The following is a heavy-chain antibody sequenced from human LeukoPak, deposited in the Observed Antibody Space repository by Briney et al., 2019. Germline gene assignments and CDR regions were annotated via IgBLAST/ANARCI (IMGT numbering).Heavy chain of an antibody. V-gene: IGHV1-2*02. CDR1: GYTFTGYY. CDR3: ARDQVGYSDSSNYYSHIFDY. J-gene: IGHJ4*02. CDR2: INPNSGGT. D-gene: IGHD3-22*01. Sequence: ASVKVSRKASGYTFTGYYVHWVRQAPGQGLEWMGWINPNSGGTFYPQNFQGRVTMTRDTSTTTAYMELSRLRSDDTAVYYCARDQVGYSDSSNYYSHIFDYWGRGTLVTVSS.